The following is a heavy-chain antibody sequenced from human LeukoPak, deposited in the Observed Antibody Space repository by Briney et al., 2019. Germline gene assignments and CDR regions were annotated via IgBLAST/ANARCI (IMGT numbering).Heavy chain of an antibody. J-gene: IGHJ4*02. CDR3: ARLGEGNPNHCGGDCYSGSFDY. Sequence: GESLKISCKGSGYSFTSYWIGWVRQMPGKGLEWMGIIYPGDSDTRYSPSFQGQVTISADKSISTAYLQWSSLKASDTAMYYCARLGEGNPNHCGGDCYSGSFDYWGQGTLVTVSS. CDR1: GYSFTSYW. CDR2: IYPGDSDT. D-gene: IGHD2-21*02. V-gene: IGHV5-51*01.